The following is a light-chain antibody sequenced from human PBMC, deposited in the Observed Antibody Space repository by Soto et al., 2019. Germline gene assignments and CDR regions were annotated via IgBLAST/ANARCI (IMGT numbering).Light chain of an antibody. J-gene: IGKJ2*01. CDR1: QSVSSSY. CDR3: QQYGSSPPYT. V-gene: IGKV3-20*01. CDR2: GAS. Sequence: EIVLTQSPGTLSLSPGERATLSCRASQSVSSSYLAWYQQKPGHAPRLLIYGASNRATGIPDRFSASGSWTDLTLIISRLEPEDFVVYYCQQYGSSPPYTFGQGTKLEIK.